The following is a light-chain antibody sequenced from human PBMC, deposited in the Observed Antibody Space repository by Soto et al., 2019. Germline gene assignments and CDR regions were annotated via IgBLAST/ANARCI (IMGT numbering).Light chain of an antibody. V-gene: IGKV3-20*01. CDR1: QSVGSN. Sequence: EIVMTQSPGTLSVSPGERATLSCRASQSVGSNLAWYQQKPGQAPRLLIYGTSSRATGIPDRFSGSGSGTDFTLTISRLEPEDFAVYYCQQYDRSPWTFGQGTKVDIK. CDR2: GTS. J-gene: IGKJ1*01. CDR3: QQYDRSPWT.